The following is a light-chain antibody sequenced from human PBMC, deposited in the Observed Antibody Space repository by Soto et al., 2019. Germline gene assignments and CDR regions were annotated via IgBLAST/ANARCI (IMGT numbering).Light chain of an antibody. Sequence: DIQMTQSHSTLSASVGDRFTITCRASQSISSWLAWYQQKPGKAPKLLIYDASSLESGVPSRFSGSGSGTEFTLTISSLQPDDFATYYCQKYNSYPWTFRQGTTVDIK. V-gene: IGKV1-5*01. CDR2: DAS. J-gene: IGKJ1*01. CDR3: QKYNSYPWT. CDR1: QSISSW.